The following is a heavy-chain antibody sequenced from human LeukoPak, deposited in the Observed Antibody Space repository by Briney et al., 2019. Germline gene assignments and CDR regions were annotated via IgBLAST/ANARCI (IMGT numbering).Heavy chain of an antibody. D-gene: IGHD3-22*01. Sequence: VASVKVSCKASGYTFTRYGISWVRQAPGQGLEWMGWISAYDGNTNYAQKLQGRVTMTTETSTSTAYMELRSLRSDDTAVFYCARGPSYYDRSGYYYGFDYWGQGTLVTVSS. CDR1: GYTFTRYG. CDR2: ISAYDGNT. J-gene: IGHJ4*02. V-gene: IGHV1-18*01. CDR3: ARGPSYYDRSGYYYGFDY.